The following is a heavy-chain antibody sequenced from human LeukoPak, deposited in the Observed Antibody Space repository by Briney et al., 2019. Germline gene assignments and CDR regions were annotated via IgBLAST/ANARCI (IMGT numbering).Heavy chain of an antibody. CDR3: ARGGDIVATIVWDFDY. CDR2: ISSSSSTI. CDR1: GFTFSSYS. Sequence: PGGSLRLSCAASGFTFSSYSMNWVRQAPGKGLEWVSYISSSSSTIYYADSVKGRFTISRGNAKNPLYLQMNSLRAEDTAVYYCARGGDIVATIVWDFDYWGQGTLVTVSS. V-gene: IGHV3-48*01. J-gene: IGHJ4*02. D-gene: IGHD5-12*01.